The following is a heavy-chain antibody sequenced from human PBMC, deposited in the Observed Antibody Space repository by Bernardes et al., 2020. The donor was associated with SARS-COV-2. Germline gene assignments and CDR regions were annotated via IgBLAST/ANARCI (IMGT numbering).Heavy chain of an antibody. CDR3: TRRGSGGLDY. D-gene: IGHD3-16*01. V-gene: IGHV3-73*01. Sequence: GSLRLSCAASGFTFSGSAMHWVRQASGKGLEWVGRIRSKANSYATAYAASVKGRFTISRDDSKNTAYLQMNSLKTEDSAVYYCTRRGSGGLDYWGQGTLVTVSS. CDR2: IRSKANSYAT. J-gene: IGHJ4*02. CDR1: GFTFSGSA.